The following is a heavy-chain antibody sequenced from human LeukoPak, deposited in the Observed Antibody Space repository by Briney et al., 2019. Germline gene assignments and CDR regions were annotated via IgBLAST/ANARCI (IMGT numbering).Heavy chain of an antibody. CDR3: ARNYYGGTYYYYYYMDV. CDR2: IYYSGST. Sequence: SETLSLTCTVSGGSVSSYYWSWIRQPPGKGLEWIGYIYYSGSTNYNPSLKSRVTISVDTSKNQFSLKLSSVTAADPAVYYCARNYYGGTYYYYYYMDVWGKGTTVTISS. D-gene: IGHD4-23*01. J-gene: IGHJ6*03. CDR1: GGSVSSYY. V-gene: IGHV4-59*02.